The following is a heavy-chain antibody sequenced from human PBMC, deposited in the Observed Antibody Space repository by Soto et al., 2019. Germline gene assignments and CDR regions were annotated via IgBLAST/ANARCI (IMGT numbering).Heavy chain of an antibody. J-gene: IGHJ4*02. CDR3: ARRPPNCSGGSCYPQALDY. CDR2: INAGNGNT. CDR1: GYTFTSYA. D-gene: IGHD2-15*01. V-gene: IGHV1-3*01. Sequence: ASVKVSCKASGYTFTSYAMHWVRQAPGQRLEWMGWINAGNGNTKYSQKFQGRVTITRDTSASTAYMELSSLRSEDTAVYYCARRPPNCSGGSCYPQALDYWGQGTLVTVSS.